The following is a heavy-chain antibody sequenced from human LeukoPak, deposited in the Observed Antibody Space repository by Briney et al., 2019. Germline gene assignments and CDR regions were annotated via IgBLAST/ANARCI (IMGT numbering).Heavy chain of an antibody. J-gene: IGHJ4*02. D-gene: IGHD6-13*01. CDR3: AREWQGGIAAAGTRIEGDY. CDR1: GFSVSSYW. Sequence: GGSLRLSCAVSGFSVSSYWMTWVRQAPGKGLEWVANIKQDGSEKNYVDSVKGRFTISRDNAENSLFLQMNSLRLEDTAVYYCAREWQGGIAAAGTRIEGDYWGQGTLVAVSS. CDR2: IKQDGSEK. V-gene: IGHV3-7*01.